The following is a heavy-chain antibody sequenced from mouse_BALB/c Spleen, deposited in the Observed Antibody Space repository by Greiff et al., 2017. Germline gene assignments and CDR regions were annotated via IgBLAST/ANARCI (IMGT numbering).Heavy chain of an antibody. CDR1: GFSLTSYG. CDR3: AREGYGNNNWYFDV. V-gene: IGHV2-2*02. J-gene: IGHJ1*01. CDR2: IWSGGST. D-gene: IGHD2-10*02. Sequence: VHLVESGPGLVQPSQSLSITCTVSGFSLTSYGVHWVRQSPGKGLEWLGVIWSGGSTDYNAAFISRLSISKDNSKSQVFFKMNSLQANDTAIYYCAREGYGNNNWYFDVWGAGTTVTVSS.